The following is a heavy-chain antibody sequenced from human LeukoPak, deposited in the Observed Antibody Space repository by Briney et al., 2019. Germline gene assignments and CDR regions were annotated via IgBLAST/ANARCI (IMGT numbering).Heavy chain of an antibody. CDR3: AREDYDSSGSFGF. CDR1: TISTYY. D-gene: IGHD3-22*01. Sequence: PSETLSLTCTISTISTYYWSWIRQPPGKGLEWIGNIYYSGSTKYNPSLKSRVTISVDTSKNQFSLKVTSVSAADTAVYYCAREDYDSSGSFGFWGQGTLVTVS. CDR2: IYYSGST. J-gene: IGHJ4*02. V-gene: IGHV4-59*01.